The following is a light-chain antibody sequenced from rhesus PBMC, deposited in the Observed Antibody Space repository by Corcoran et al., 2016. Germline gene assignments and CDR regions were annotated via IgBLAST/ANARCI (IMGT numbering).Light chain of an antibody. CDR2: AAS. CDR3: LQGYSSPLT. CDR1: QGISGY. Sequence: DIQMTQSQSSLSASVGDRATITCRASQGISGYLSWSQQKPGETPKGLIYAASTLESGVPSRFSGSGAGTDFTLTISNLQPEDCATYYCLQGYSSPLTFGGGTKVEIK. J-gene: IGKJ4*01. V-gene: IGKV1-36*02.